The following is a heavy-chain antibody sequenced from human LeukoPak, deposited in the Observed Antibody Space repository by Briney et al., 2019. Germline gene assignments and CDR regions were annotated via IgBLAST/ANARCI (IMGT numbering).Heavy chain of an antibody. CDR3: ARCKTAMAHTSFDY. CDR1: GYTLTELS. Sequence: ASVKVSCKVSGYTLTELSMHWVRQAPGKGLEWMGGFDPEDGETIYAQKFQGRVTMTEDTSTDTAYMELSSLRSEDTAVYYCARCKTAMAHTSFDYWGQGTLVTVSS. CDR2: FDPEDGET. D-gene: IGHD5-18*01. V-gene: IGHV1-24*01. J-gene: IGHJ4*02.